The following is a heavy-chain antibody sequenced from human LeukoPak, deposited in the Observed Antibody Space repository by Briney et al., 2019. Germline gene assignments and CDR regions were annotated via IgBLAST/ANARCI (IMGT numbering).Heavy chain of an antibody. Sequence: SETLSLTCTVSGGSISSYYWSWIRQPPGKGLEWIGYIYYSGSTNYNPSLKSRVTISVDTSKNQFSLKLSSVTAADTAVYYCARSIVATMSLGYYYYYYMDVWGKGTTVTISS. J-gene: IGHJ6*03. CDR3: ARSIVATMSLGYYYYYYMDV. CDR1: GGSISSYY. D-gene: IGHD5-12*01. CDR2: IYYSGST. V-gene: IGHV4-59*01.